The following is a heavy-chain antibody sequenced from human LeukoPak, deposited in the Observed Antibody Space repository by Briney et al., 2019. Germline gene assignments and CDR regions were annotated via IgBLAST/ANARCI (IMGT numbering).Heavy chain of an antibody. CDR3: ARAGDWLLHLRKNNWFDP. D-gene: IGHD3/OR15-3a*01. CDR1: GYTFTSYG. V-gene: IGHV1-18*01. CDR2: ISAYNGNT. J-gene: IGHJ5*02. Sequence: EASVKVSCKASGYTFTSYGISWVRQAPGQGLEWMGWISAYNGNTNYAQKLQGRVTMTTDTSTSTAYMELRSLRSDDTAVYYCARAGDWLLHLRKNNWFDPWGQGTLVTVSS.